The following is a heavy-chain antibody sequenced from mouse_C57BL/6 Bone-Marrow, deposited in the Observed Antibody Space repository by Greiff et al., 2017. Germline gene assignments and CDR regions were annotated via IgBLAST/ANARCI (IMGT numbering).Heavy chain of an antibody. CDR3: ARYENYARLDY. J-gene: IGHJ2*01. Sequence: VQLQQSGAELVRPGASVKLSCKASGYTFTDSYINWVKQRPGQGLEWIARIYPGSGNTYYNEKFKGKATLTADKSSSTAYMQRSSLTSEDSAVYFSARYENYARLDYWGQGTTLTVSS. V-gene: IGHV1-76*01. CDR1: GYTFTDSY. D-gene: IGHD1-1*01. CDR2: IYPGSGNT.